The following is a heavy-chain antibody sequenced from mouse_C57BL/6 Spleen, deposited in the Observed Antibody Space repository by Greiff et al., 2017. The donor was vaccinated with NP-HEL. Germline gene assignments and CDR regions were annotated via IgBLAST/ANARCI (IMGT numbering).Heavy chain of an antibody. J-gene: IGHJ4*01. CDR1: GYTFTDYE. D-gene: IGHD4-1*02. CDR2: IDPETGGT. CDR3: TRAQLGRGGYYYAMDY. V-gene: IGHV1-15*01. Sequence: VQRVESGAELVRPGASVTLSCKASGYTFTDYEMHWVKQTPVHGLEWIGAIDPETGGTAYNQKFKGTAIMTADKSSSTAYMELRSLTSEDAAVYYCTRAQLGRGGYYYAMDYWGQGTSVTVSS.